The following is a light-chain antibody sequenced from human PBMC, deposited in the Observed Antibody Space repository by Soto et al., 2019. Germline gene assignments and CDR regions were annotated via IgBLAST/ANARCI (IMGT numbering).Light chain of an antibody. Sequence: ETVXXXXPXXLSLSPGERVTLSCRASQSVCSRCLAWYQQKPGQSPRLLIYGASSRATGIPDRFSGSGSGTDFTLTISRLETEDFAVYYCQHYGTTPWTFGQGTKVGLK. CDR1: QSVCSRC. J-gene: IGKJ1*01. CDR3: QHYGTTPWT. CDR2: GAS. V-gene: IGKV3-20*01.